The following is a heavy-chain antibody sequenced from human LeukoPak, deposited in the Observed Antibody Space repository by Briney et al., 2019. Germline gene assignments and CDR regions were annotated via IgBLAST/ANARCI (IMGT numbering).Heavy chain of an antibody. J-gene: IGHJ3*02. D-gene: IGHD3-22*01. CDR3: AAYYYDSSGLASDAFDI. V-gene: IGHV1-2*02. CDR1: GYNFTGYF. Sequence: ASVKVSCKASGYNFTGYFIHWVRQAPGQGLEWMGWINPNNGGTNYAQKFQGRVTMTRDTSISTAYMELSRLRSDDTAVYYCAAYYYDSSGLASDAFDIWGQGTMVTVSS. CDR2: INPNNGGT.